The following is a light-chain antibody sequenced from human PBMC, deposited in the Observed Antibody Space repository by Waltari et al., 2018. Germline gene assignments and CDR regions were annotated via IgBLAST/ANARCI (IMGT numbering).Light chain of an antibody. Sequence: DLQMTQSPSTLSASIGDRVTITCRASQSISNWLAWYQQKPGKAPKLLMYRASTLESGVPSRSSGSRSGTEFTLTISSLQPNDFATYYCQQYNNLYTFGQGTKLEIK. CDR2: RAS. J-gene: IGKJ2*01. V-gene: IGKV1-5*03. CDR3: QQYNNLYT. CDR1: QSISNW.